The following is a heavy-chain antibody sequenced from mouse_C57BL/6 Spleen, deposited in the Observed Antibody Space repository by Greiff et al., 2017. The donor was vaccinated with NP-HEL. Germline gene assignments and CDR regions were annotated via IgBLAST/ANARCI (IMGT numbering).Heavy chain of an antibody. Sequence: EVQGVESGGGLVQPGGSLKLSCAASGFTFSDYGMAWVRQAPRKGPEWVAFISNLAYSIYYADTVTGRFTISRENAKNTLYLEMSSLRSEDTAMYYCAREGYGSSPGYFDVWGTGTTVTVSS. J-gene: IGHJ1*03. CDR3: AREGYGSSPGYFDV. D-gene: IGHD1-1*01. V-gene: IGHV5-15*01. CDR2: ISNLAYSI. CDR1: GFTFSDYG.